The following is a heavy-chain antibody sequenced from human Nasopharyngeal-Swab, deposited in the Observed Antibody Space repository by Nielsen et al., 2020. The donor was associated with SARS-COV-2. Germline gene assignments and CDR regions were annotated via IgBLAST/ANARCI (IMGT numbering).Heavy chain of an antibody. CDR3: VRDRGCSGGSCYGDWFDP. CDR1: GYTFISYG. Sequence: ASVKVSCKASGYTFISYGISWVRQAPGQGLEWMGWISAYNGNTKYAQKLQGRVTMTTDTSTSTAYMELRSLRSDDTAVYYCVRDRGCSGGSCYGDWFDPWGQGTLVIVSS. V-gene: IGHV1-18*01. J-gene: IGHJ5*02. CDR2: ISAYNGNT. D-gene: IGHD2-15*01.